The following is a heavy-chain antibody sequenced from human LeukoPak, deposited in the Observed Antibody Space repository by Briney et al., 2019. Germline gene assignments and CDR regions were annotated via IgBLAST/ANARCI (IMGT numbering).Heavy chain of an antibody. CDR2: ISGSGGST. V-gene: IGHV3-23*01. J-gene: IGHJ3*02. CDR3: AKDLTYIAAAGDDAFDI. D-gene: IGHD6-13*01. CDR1: GFTFSSYA. Sequence: GGSLRLSCAASGFTFSSYAMSWVRQAPGKGLEWVSAISGSGGSTYYADSVKGRFTISRDSSKNTLYLQMNSLRAEDTAVYYCAKDLTYIAAAGDDAFDIWGQGTMVTVSS.